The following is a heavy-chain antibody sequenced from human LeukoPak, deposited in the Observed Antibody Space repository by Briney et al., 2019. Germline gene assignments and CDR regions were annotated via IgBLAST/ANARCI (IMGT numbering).Heavy chain of an antibody. D-gene: IGHD3-3*01. CDR3: ARAGHVLRFLEWLSSRGKAFDI. CDR1: GGSISSSSYY. Sequence: SETLSLTCTVSGGSISSSSYYWGWIRQPPGKGLEWIGSIYYSGSTYYNPSLKSRVTISVDTSKNQFSLKLSSVTAADTAVYYCARAGHVLRFLEWLSSRGKAFDIWGQGTMVTVSS. CDR2: IYYSGST. J-gene: IGHJ3*02. V-gene: IGHV4-39*07.